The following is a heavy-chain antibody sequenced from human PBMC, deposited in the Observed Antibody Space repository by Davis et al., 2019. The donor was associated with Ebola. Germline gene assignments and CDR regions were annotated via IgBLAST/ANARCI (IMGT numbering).Heavy chain of an antibody. V-gene: IGHV3-23*01. Sequence: GGSLRLSCAASGFTFSSYAMTWVRQAPGKGLEWVAVIGDNGGNIWYADSVKGRFTISRDNSKNTIFLQMSSLRAEDTAVYYCAKHVGDYIRAFDYWGQGALVTVSS. CDR1: GFTFSSYA. CDR2: IGDNGGNI. CDR3: AKHVGDYIRAFDY. D-gene: IGHD3-10*01. J-gene: IGHJ4*02.